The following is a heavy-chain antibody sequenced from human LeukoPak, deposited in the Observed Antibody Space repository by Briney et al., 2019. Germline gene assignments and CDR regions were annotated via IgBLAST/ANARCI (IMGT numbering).Heavy chain of an antibody. V-gene: IGHV3-23*01. CDR1: GFTFSSYA. CDR3: AKKLAIVVVPAAMPH. Sequence: QAGGSLRLSCAASGFTFSSYAMSWVRQAPGKGLEWVSAISGSGGSTYYADSVKGRFTISRDNSKNTLYLQMNSLRAEDTAVYYCAKKLAIVVVPAAMPHWGQGTLVTVSS. J-gene: IGHJ4*02. D-gene: IGHD2-2*03. CDR2: ISGSGGST.